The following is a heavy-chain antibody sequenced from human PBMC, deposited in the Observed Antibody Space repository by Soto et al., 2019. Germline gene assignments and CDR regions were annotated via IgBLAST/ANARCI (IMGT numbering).Heavy chain of an antibody. J-gene: IGHJ4*02. CDR1: GGSISSGGYY. Sequence: PSETLSLTCAVSGGSISSGGYYWSWIRQHPGKGLEWIGYIYYSGSTYYNPSLKSRVTISVDTSKNQFSLKLSSVTAADTAVYYCARAWGGYFDYWGQGTLVTVSS. CDR2: IYYSGST. V-gene: IGHV4-31*11. CDR3: ARAWGGYFDY. D-gene: IGHD3-16*01.